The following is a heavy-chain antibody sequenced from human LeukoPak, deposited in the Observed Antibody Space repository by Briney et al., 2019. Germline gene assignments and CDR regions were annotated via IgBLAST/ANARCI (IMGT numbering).Heavy chain of an antibody. J-gene: IGHJ4*02. V-gene: IGHV1-18*01. CDR3: ARGEKPYDY. D-gene: IGHD1-26*01. Sequence: ASVKDSCKTSGYTFTYHVISWVRQAPGQGLEWMGWINAYNGNTNDAQKFQGRVTMTTDTSTSTAYMELRSLRSDDTAVYYCARGEKPYDYWGQGTLVSVSS. CDR2: INAYNGNT. CDR1: GYTFTYHV.